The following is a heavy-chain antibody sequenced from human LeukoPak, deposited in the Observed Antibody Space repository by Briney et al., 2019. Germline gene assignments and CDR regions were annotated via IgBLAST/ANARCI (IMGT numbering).Heavy chain of an antibody. V-gene: IGHV4-4*07. CDR3: ARGTELTRTSGHYSFDY. J-gene: IGHJ4*02. CDR1: AGSINTYF. Sequence: SETLSLTCTVSAGSINTYFWTWVRQPAGKGLEWIGRISGSGTAYYNPSLESRVAISLDTANNQLFLRMTSVSAADTAVYYCARGTELTRTSGHYSFDYWGQGTLVSVSS. D-gene: IGHD1-7*01. CDR2: ISGSGTA.